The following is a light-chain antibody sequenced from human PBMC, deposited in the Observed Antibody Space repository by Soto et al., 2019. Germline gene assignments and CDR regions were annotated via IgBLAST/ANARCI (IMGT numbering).Light chain of an antibody. J-gene: IGLJ2*01. CDR1: SSDVGGYTY. V-gene: IGLV2-14*01. CDR3: SSYTSSNTLL. Sequence: QSALTQPASVSGSPGQSITISCTGTSSDVGGYTYVSWYQQHPGKVPKLMIYDVSNRPSGVSNRFSGSKSGNTASLTISGLRAEDEADYYCSSYTSSNTLLFGGGTKVTVL. CDR2: DVS.